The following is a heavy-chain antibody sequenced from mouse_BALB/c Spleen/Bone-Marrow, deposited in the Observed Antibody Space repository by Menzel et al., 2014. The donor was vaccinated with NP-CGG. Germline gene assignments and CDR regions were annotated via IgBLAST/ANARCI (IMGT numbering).Heavy chain of an antibody. CDR3: ARGLWYY. J-gene: IGHJ2*01. V-gene: IGHV1-22*01. Sequence: VQLQQSGPELLKPGASVKISCKTSGYTFTDYTIHWVRQNHGKSLEWIGRINPNYGGANYNQKFKDKATLTVDKSSSTAYMELRSLTSEDSAVYYWARGLWYYWGQGTTLTVSS. CDR1: GYTFTDYT. D-gene: IGHD1-1*02. CDR2: INPNYGGA.